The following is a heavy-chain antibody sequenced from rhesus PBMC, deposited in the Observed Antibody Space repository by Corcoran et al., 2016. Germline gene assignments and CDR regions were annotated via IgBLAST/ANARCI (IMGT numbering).Heavy chain of an antibody. CDR1: GDSFSGYW. J-gene: IGHJ6*01. Sequence: QVQLQQWGEGLVKPSETLSLTCAVYGDSFSGYWWGWIRQPPGKGREWIGRIRSGGRTNQNPSLKSRVTISIDTSKNQFSLKLSSVAAADTAVYYCARLLQYSNLGDYGLDSWGQGVVVTVSS. V-gene: IGHV4-160*01. D-gene: IGHD4-23*01. CDR2: IRSGGRT. CDR3: ARLLQYSNLGDYGLDS.